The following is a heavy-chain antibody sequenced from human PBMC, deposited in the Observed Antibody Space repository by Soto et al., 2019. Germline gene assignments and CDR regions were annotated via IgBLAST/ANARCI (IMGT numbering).Heavy chain of an antibody. CDR2: ITGSAGGT. J-gene: IGHJ4*02. CDR1: GFTCSNYA. Sequence: GVLRLSCAASGFTCSNYAMSWVRQAPGKGLEWVSTITGSAGGTYYADSMKGRFTISRDNSKSTLYLQMYSLRVEDTAVYYCARESEHWGQGTLVTVSS. CDR3: ARESEH. V-gene: IGHV3-23*01. D-gene: IGHD1-1*01.